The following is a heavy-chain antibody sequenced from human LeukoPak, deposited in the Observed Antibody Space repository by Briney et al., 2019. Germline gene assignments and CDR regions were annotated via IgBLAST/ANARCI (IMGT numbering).Heavy chain of an antibody. Sequence: GGSLLLSCAASGFTFSSYAMHWVRQAPGKGLEWVAVISYDGSNKYYADSVKGRFTISRDNSKNTLYLQMNSLRAEDTAVYYCARDRYYDFWSGYFTSPYRYYYYYGMDVWGQGTTVTVSS. CDR3: ARDRYYDFWSGYFTSPYRYYYYYGMDV. V-gene: IGHV3-30-3*01. CDR1: GFTFSSYA. J-gene: IGHJ6*02. CDR2: ISYDGSNK. D-gene: IGHD3-3*01.